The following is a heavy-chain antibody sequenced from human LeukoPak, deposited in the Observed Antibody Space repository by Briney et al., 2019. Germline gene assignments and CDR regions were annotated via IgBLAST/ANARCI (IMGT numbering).Heavy chain of an antibody. CDR1: GGSISSYY. CDR3: ARAGGTSGSYGGYFDY. V-gene: IGHV4-59*01. Sequence: SETLSLTCTVSGGSISSYYWSWIRQPPGKGLEWIGYIYYSGSTNYKPSLKSRVSISLDTSKNQFSLKLSSVTAADTAVYYCARAGGTSGSYGGYFDYWGQGTLVTVSS. CDR2: IYYSGST. D-gene: IGHD1-26*01. J-gene: IGHJ4*02.